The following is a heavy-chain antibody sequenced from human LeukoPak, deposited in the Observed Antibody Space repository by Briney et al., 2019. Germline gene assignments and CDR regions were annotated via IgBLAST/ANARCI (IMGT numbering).Heavy chain of an antibody. CDR2: IFNGGST. CDR1: GFAVSSNH. CDR3: ARGTVGYGSRGGAFDI. Sequence: GGSLRLSCAASGFAVSSNHMNWVRQAPGKGLEWVSVIFNGGSTYYADSVKGRFTISRDNSKNTLYLQMNSLRAEDTAVYYCARGTVGYGSRGGAFDIWGQGTMVTVSS. D-gene: IGHD1-26*01. J-gene: IGHJ3*02. V-gene: IGHV3-53*01.